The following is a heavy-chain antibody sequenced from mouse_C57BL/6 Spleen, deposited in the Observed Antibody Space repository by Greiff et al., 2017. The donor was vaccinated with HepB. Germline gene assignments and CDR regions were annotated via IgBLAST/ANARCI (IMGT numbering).Heavy chain of an antibody. CDR2: INYDGSST. CDR3: ARDGIYCYGSSWYFDV. V-gene: IGHV5-16*01. J-gene: IGHJ1*03. Sequence: DVHLVESEGGLVQPGSSMKLSCTASGFTFSDYYMAWVRQVPEKGLEWVANINYDGSSTYYLDSLKSRFIISRDNAKNILYLQMSSLKSEDTATYYCARDGIYCYGSSWYFDVWGTGTTVTVSS. CDR1: GFTFSDYY. D-gene: IGHD1-1*01.